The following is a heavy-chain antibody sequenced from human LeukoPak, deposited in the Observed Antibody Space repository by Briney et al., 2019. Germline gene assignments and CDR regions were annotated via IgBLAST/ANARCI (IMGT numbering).Heavy chain of an antibody. CDR2: ISSSSSYI. CDR3: ASVVVTATAFDY. Sequence: GGSLRPSCAASGFTFSSYSMNWVRQAPGKVLEWVSSISSSSSYIYYADSVKGRFTISRDNAKNSLYLQTNSLRAEDTAVYYCASVVVTATAFDYWGQGTLVTVSS. CDR1: GFTFSSYS. J-gene: IGHJ4*02. D-gene: IGHD2-21*02. V-gene: IGHV3-21*01.